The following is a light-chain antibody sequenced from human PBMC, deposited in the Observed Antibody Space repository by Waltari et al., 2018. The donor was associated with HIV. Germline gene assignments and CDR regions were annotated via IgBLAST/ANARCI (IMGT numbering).Light chain of an antibody. V-gene: IGLV1-44*01. CDR2: SNT. CDR3: GAWDDSLNGWV. J-gene: IGLJ3*02. CDR1: SSNIGDNT. Sequence: QSVLTQPPSASGTHGQRVTISCSGSSSNIGDNTVNWYQQLSGRAPKLLVYSNTQRPSGFPDRFSGSVSCTSASLAISGLQSEDEADYYCGAWDDSLNGWVFGGGTKLTVL.